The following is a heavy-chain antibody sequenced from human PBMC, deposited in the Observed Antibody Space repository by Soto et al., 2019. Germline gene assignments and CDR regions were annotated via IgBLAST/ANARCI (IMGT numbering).Heavy chain of an antibody. CDR1: GFTFSSYW. D-gene: IGHD3-3*01. J-gene: IGHJ5*02. Sequence: GGSLRLSCAASGFTFSSYWMSWVRQAPGKGLEWVANIKQDGSEKYYVDSVKGRFTISRDNAKNSLYLQMNSLRSEDTAVYYCARGDRDLSPVKSGYHHWGQGTLVTVSS. CDR3: ARGDRDLSPVKSGYHH. V-gene: IGHV3-7*05. CDR2: IKQDGSEK.